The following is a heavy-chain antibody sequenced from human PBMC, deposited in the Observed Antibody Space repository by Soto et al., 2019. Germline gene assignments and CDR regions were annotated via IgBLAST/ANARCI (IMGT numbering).Heavy chain of an antibody. CDR1: GFTFSSYS. CDR2: ISSSSSTI. CDR3: ARESPIGLLDAFDI. Sequence: SXRLSCAASGFTFSSYSMNWVRQAPGKGLEWVSYISSSSSTIYYADSVKGRFTISRDNAKNSLYLQMNSLRAEDTAVYYCARESPIGLLDAFDIWGQGTMVTVS. V-gene: IGHV3-48*01. J-gene: IGHJ3*02. D-gene: IGHD3-10*01.